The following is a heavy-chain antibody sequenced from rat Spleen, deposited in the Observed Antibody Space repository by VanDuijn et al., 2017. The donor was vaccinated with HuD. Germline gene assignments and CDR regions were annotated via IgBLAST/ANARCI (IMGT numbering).Heavy chain of an antibody. Sequence: QVQLKESGPGLVQPSQTLSLTCTVSGFSLIRYNVHWVRQPPGKGLDWMGRMRYNGDTSYNSALKSRLSISRDTSKNQVFLKMNSLQTEDTAIYFCTSPFRWFAYWGQGTLVTVSS. CDR3: TSPFRWFAY. CDR1: GFSLIRYN. V-gene: IGHV2-63*01. CDR2: MRYNGDT. J-gene: IGHJ3*01.